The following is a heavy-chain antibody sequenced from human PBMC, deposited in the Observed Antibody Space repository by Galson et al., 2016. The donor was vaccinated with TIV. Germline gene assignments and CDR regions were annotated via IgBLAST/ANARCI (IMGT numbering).Heavy chain of an antibody. J-gene: IGHJ4*02. CDR2: IIPTLKTT. CDR1: GDTFKNFT. CDR3: GRFWNGYYIDF. Sequence: LVKVSCKASGDTFKNFTFAWVRQAPGQGLQWMGRIIPTLKTTDYARQFQGRLTITADWSTSSTNMELTSLTSEDTAIYFCGRFWNGYYIDFWGQGTLITVSS. D-gene: IGHD3-3*01. V-gene: IGHV1-69*08.